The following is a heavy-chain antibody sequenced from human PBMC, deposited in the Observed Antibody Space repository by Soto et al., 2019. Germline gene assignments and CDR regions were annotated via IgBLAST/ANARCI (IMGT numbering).Heavy chain of an antibody. D-gene: IGHD3-9*01. Sequence: ASETLSLTCTVSGGSISSGDYYWSWIRQPPGKGLEWIGYIYYSGSTYYNPSLKSRVTISVDTSKNQFSLKLSSVTAADTAVYYCARGADILTGYYGLDYWGQGTLVTVSS. CDR1: GGSISSGDYY. CDR2: IYYSGST. J-gene: IGHJ4*02. CDR3: ARGADILTGYYGLDY. V-gene: IGHV4-30-4*01.